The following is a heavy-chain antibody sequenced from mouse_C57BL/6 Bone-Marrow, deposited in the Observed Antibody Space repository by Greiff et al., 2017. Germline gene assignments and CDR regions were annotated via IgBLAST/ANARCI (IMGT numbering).Heavy chain of an antibody. Sequence: QVQLQQSGTELVKPGASVKLSCKASGYTFTSYWMHWVKQRPGQGLEWIGNINPSNGGTNYNEKFKSKDTLTVDKSSSTASMQLSSLTSEDSAVYYCARLSTVVATDDWGEGTTLTVSS. CDR1: GYTFTSYW. CDR2: INPSNGGT. D-gene: IGHD1-1*01. J-gene: IGHJ2*01. CDR3: ARLSTVVATDD. V-gene: IGHV1-53*01.